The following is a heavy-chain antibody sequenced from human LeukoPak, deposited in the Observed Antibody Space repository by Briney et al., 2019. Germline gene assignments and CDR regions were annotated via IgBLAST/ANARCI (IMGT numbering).Heavy chain of an antibody. Sequence: ASVKVSCKASGYTFTSYYMHWVRQAPGQGLEWMGIINPSGGSTSYAQKFQGRVTMTRDTSTSTVYMELSSLRSEDTAVYYCARDQKVGATPYFGMDVRGQGTTVTVSS. D-gene: IGHD1-26*01. CDR1: GYTFTSYY. CDR2: INPSGGST. V-gene: IGHV1-46*01. J-gene: IGHJ6*02. CDR3: ARDQKVGATPYFGMDV.